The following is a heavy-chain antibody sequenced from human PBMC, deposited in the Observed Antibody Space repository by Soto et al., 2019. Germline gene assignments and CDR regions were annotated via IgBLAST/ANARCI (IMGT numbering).Heavy chain of an antibody. Sequence: PSETLSLTCTVSGASMNNYYGSWVRQPPGQGLEWIGCMYYSGGSNSNPSLKGRVTISVDTSKNQISLKLTSVTAADTAVYYCVRSGHSFGGVMWGQGTLVTVSS. CDR2: MYYSGGS. J-gene: IGHJ4*02. D-gene: IGHD3-16*01. CDR3: VRSGHSFGGVM. V-gene: IGHV4-59*01. CDR1: GASMNNYY.